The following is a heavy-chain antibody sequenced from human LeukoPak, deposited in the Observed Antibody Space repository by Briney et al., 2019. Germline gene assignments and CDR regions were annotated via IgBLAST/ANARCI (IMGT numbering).Heavy chain of an antibody. CDR1: GFTFSSYA. J-gene: IGHJ5*01. CDR2: ISGSGGST. CDR3: AKVPSGSYSFDS. V-gene: IGHV3-23*01. D-gene: IGHD1-26*01. Sequence: TGGSLRLSCAASGFTFSSYAMSWVRQAPGKGLEWVSAISGSGGSTYYADSVKGRFTISRDNSKNTLYLQMNSLRAEDTAVYYCAKVPSGSYSFDSWGQGTLVTVSS.